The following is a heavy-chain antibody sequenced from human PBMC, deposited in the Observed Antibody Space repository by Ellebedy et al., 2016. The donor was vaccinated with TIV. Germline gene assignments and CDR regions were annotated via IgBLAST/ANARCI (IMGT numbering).Heavy chain of an antibody. CDR2: VHDSGST. CDR3: ARTYYDILTGYDGGMDV. J-gene: IGHJ6*02. V-gene: IGHV4-59*12. D-gene: IGHD3-9*01. Sequence: PGGSLRLSCTVSGASISSYFWNWIRQSPGKGLEWIAYVHDSGSTNHNPSLRGRVTTSVDTSKNQFSLRLSSVTAADTAVYYCARTYYDILTGYDGGMDVWGQGTTVTVSS. CDR1: GASISSYF.